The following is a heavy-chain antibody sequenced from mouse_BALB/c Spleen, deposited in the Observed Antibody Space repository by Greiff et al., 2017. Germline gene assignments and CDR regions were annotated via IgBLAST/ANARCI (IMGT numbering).Heavy chain of an antibody. V-gene: IGHV1-54*01. J-gene: IGHJ4*01. D-gene: IGHD1-1*01. CDR2: INPGSGGT. Sequence: QVQLQQSGAELVRPGTSVKVSCKASGYAFTNYLIEWVKQRPGQGLEWIGVINPGSGGTNYNEKFKGKATLTADKSSSTAYMQLSSLTSDDSAVYFCARRSSYAMDYWGQGTSVTVSS. CDR1: GYAFTNYL. CDR3: ARRSSYAMDY.